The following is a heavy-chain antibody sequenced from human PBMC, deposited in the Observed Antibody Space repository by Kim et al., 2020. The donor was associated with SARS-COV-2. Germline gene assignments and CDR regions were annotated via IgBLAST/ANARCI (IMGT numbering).Heavy chain of an antibody. J-gene: IGHJ6*02. CDR3: ARGFRANYYYYGMDV. CDR1: GGSFSGYY. V-gene: IGHV4-34*01. Sequence: SETLSLTCAGYGGSFSGYYWSWIRQPPGKGLEWIGEINHSGSTNYNPSLKSRVTISVYTSKNQFSLRLSSVTAADTAVYYCARGFRANYYYYGMDVWGQGTTVTVSS. CDR2: INHSGST.